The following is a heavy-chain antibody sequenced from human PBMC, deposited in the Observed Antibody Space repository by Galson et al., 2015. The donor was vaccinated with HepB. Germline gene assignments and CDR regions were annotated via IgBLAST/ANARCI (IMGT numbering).Heavy chain of an antibody. CDR2: IIPILGIA. D-gene: IGHD2-15*01. Sequence: SVKVSCKASGGTFSSYTISWVRQAPGQGLEWMGRIIPILGIANYAQKFQGRVTITADKSTSTAYMELSSLRSEDTAVYYCARGSLSSGGSCFNIYYYYYGMDVWGQGTTVTVSS. CDR3: ARGSLSSGGSCFNIYYYYYGMDV. V-gene: IGHV1-69*02. J-gene: IGHJ6*02. CDR1: GGTFSSYT.